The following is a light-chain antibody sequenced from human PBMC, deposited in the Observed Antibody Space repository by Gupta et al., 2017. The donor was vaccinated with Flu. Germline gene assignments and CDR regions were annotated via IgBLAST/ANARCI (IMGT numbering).Light chain of an antibody. CDR2: DAS. J-gene: IGKJ4*01. CDR3: QQRADWPLT. CDR1: QSVKGA. Sequence: EVVLTQSPATLSLSPGERATLSCRASQSVKGALAWYQQKPGQAPRLLVYDASNRAAGIPVKFSGSGSGTDFTLTISNLEPEDVAVYYCQQRADWPLTFGGGTKVEIK. V-gene: IGKV3-11*01.